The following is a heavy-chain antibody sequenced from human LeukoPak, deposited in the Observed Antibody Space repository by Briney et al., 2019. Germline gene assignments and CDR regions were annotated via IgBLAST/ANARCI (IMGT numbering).Heavy chain of an antibody. D-gene: IGHD2-15*01. CDR2: IKQDGSEK. Sequence: GGSLRLSCVASGFTFSSRDWMTWVRQAPGKGLEWVANIKQDGSEKNYVDSVKGRFTISRDNAENSLYLQMNSLRVEDTAVYYCARDRGWRVLDHWGQGTLVTVSS. CDR3: ARDRGWRVLDH. CDR1: GFTFSSRDW. J-gene: IGHJ4*02. V-gene: IGHV3-7*01.